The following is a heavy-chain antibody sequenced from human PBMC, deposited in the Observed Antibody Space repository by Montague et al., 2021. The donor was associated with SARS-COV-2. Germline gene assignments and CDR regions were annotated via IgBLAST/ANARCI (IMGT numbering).Heavy chain of an antibody. Sequence: SLRLSCAASGFTFSSYSMNWVRQAPGKGLEWVSSISSSSSYIYYADSVKGRFTISRDNAKNSLYLQMNSLRAEDTAVYYCARNGYCSSTSCSIYGVDVWGQGTTVTVSS. CDR3: ARNGYCSSTSCSIYGVDV. D-gene: IGHD2-2*01. CDR2: ISSSSSYI. V-gene: IGHV3-21*01. CDR1: GFTFSSYS. J-gene: IGHJ6*02.